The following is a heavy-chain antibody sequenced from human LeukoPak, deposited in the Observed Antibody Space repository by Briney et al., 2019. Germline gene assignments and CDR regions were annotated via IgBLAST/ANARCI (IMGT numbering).Heavy chain of an antibody. CDR2: IYYSGTT. CDR3: ARHGGYSSPYLH. Sequence: PSETLSLTCTVSGGSISNYYWSWIRRPPGKGLECMGYIYYSGTTNYNPSLKSRVTISVDTSKNQFSLKLNSVTAADTAVYYCARHGGYSSPYLHWGQGTLVTVSS. V-gene: IGHV4-59*08. J-gene: IGHJ1*01. D-gene: IGHD6-13*01. CDR1: GGSISNYY.